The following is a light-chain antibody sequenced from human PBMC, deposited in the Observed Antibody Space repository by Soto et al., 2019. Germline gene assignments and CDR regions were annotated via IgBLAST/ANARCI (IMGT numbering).Light chain of an antibody. J-gene: IGLJ1*01. CDR3: SSYTSTSSYV. Sequence: QSLLTQPPSVSPAPGQRVTISCTGTSSNIGAGYDAHWYQQLPGTAPQVLIFGNNNRPSGVPDRFSGSKSGTSASLPITRLQAEDEADYYCSSYTSTSSYVFGGGTKVTVL. CDR2: GNN. CDR1: SSNIGAGYD. V-gene: IGLV1-40*01.